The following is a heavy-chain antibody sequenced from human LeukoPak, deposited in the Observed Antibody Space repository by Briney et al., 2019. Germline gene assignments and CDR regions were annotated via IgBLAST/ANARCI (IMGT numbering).Heavy chain of an antibody. J-gene: IGHJ4*02. CDR2: ISGSGGST. V-gene: IGHV3-23*01. Sequence: RQXXGXGLEWVSAISGSGGSTYYADSVKGRFTISRDDSKNTLYLQMNSLRAEDTAVYYCAKGLDGYNYVPSDYWGQGTLVTVSS. D-gene: IGHD5-24*01. CDR3: AKGLDGYNYVPSDY.